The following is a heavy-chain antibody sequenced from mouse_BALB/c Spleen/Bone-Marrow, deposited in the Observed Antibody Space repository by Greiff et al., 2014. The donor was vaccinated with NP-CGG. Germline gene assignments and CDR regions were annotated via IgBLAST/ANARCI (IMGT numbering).Heavy chain of an antibody. CDR2: IEPYSGGT. CDR3: ARELSRAMDY. D-gene: IGHD2-12*01. Sequence: VQLQQSGPELVEPGASVKVSCKASGYSFTRYNMYWGEQSQGKSLEWIGYIEPYSGGTNYNQKFKGKATLTVDKSSSTAYMHLNSLTSEDSAVYYCARELSRAMDYWGQGTSVTVSS. CDR1: GYSFTRYN. V-gene: IGHV1S135*01. J-gene: IGHJ4*01.